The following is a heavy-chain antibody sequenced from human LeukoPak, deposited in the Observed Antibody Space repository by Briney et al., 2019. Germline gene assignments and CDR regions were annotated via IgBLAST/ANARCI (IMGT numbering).Heavy chain of an antibody. CDR3: ARVGDYYDRSGYPDAFDT. V-gene: IGHV1-69*05. CDR2: IIPIFGTA. D-gene: IGHD3-22*01. Sequence: SVKVSRKASGGTFSSYAISWVRQAPGQALEWMGGIIPIFGTANYAQKSQGRVTMTRDMSTSTVYMELSSLRSEDTAVYYCARVGDYYDRSGYPDAFDTWGQGTMVTVSS. CDR1: GGTFSSYA. J-gene: IGHJ3*02.